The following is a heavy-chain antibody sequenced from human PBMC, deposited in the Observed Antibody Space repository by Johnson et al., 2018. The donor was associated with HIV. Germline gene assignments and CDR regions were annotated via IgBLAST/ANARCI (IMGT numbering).Heavy chain of an antibody. J-gene: IGHJ3*02. CDR2: SSSSGSTI. CDR3: ARDLDRELLALWAFHT. V-gene: IGHV3-11*04. Sequence: QVQLVESGGGLVKPGGSLRLSCAASGFTFSDYYMSWIRQAPGKGLEWVSYSSSSGSTIYYADSVQGRFTISRDNAKNSLYLQMNSLRAEDTAVYYCARDLDRELLALWAFHTWGQGTVVTVSS. D-gene: IGHD2-8*02. CDR1: GFTFSDYY.